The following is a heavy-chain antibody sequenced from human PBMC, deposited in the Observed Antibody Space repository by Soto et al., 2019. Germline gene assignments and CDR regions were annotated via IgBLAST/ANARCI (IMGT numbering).Heavy chain of an antibody. D-gene: IGHD3-16*01. V-gene: IGHV3-23*01. CDR3: ARVPYYDYVWGSYGAFDI. CDR2: ISGSGGST. Sequence: PGGSLRLSCAASGFTFSSYAMSWVRQAPGKGLEWVSAISGSGGSTYYADSVKGRFTISRDNAKNTLYLQMNSLRAEDTAVYYCARVPYYDYVWGSYGAFDIWGQGTMVTVSS. CDR1: GFTFSSYA. J-gene: IGHJ3*02.